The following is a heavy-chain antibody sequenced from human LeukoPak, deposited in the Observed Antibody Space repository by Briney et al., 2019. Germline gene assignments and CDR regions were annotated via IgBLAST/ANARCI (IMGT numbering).Heavy chain of an antibody. CDR3: AREIGITYYYDSSGLDY. J-gene: IGHJ4*02. Sequence: SETLSLTCAVYGGSFSGYYWSWIRQPPGKGLEWIGEINHSGSTNYNPSLKSRVTISVDTSKNQFSLKLSSVTAADTAVYYCAREIGITYYYDSSGLDYWGQGTLVTVSS. V-gene: IGHV4-34*01. D-gene: IGHD3-22*01. CDR1: GGSFSGYY. CDR2: INHSGST.